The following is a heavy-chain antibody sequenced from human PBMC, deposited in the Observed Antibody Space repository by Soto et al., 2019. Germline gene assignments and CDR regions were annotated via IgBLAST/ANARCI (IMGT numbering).Heavy chain of an antibody. J-gene: IGHJ4*02. V-gene: IGHV4-39*01. Sequence: SETLSLTCTVSGGSIRSSSYYWGWIRQPPGKGLEWIGSIYYSGSTYYNPSLKSRVTISVVTSKNQFSLKLTSVTAADTAVYYCARNRTTVTTRPVYFDYWGQGTLVTVSS. CDR2: IYYSGST. CDR1: GGSIRSSSYY. D-gene: IGHD4-17*01. CDR3: ARNRTTVTTRPVYFDY.